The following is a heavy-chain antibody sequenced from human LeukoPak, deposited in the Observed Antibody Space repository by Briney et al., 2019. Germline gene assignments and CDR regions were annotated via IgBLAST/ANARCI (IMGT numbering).Heavy chain of an antibody. CDR2: RKQDGSLK. CDR1: GFTFSNHW. J-gene: IGHJ4*02. D-gene: IGHD3-22*01. CDR3: TRDLQYYDTSGYVAPLIDY. Sequence: GGSLRLSCAASGFTFSNHWMSWVRQAPGKGLEWVANRKQDGSLKYYVDSVKGRFTISRDNADNSLYLQLNSLRAEDTAVYYCTRDLQYYDTSGYVAPLIDYWGQGTLVTVSS. V-gene: IGHV3-7*01.